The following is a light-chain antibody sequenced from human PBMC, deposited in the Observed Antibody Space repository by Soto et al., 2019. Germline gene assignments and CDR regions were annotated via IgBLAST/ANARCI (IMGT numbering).Light chain of an antibody. CDR3: QQYYDWPQT. V-gene: IGKV3-15*01. Sequence: EIVVTQSPATLSVSPGERVTLSCRASQSVSSNLAWYQQKPGQAPRLLIYRASTRATAIPARFSGDGSGTEFTLTISSLQSEDLAIYYCQQYYDWPQTFGQGTKVDIK. J-gene: IGKJ1*01. CDR2: RAS. CDR1: QSVSSN.